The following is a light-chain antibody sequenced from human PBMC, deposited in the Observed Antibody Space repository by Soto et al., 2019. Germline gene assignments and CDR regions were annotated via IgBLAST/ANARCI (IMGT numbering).Light chain of an antibody. CDR2: AAS. V-gene: IGKV4-1*01. J-gene: IGKJ5*01. Sequence: DIVMTQSPDSVAVSLGERATINCKSSQSVLYSSNNKNYLAWYQQKPGKAPKSLIYAASTLQSGVPSRFSGSGSGTDFTLTISSLQPEDFATYYCQQSYSTPPIPFGQGTRLEIK. CDR3: QQSYSTPPIP. CDR1: QSVLYSSNNKNY.